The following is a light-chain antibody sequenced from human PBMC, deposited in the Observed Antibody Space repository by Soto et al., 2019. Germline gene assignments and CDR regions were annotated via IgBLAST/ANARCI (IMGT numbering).Light chain of an antibody. CDR1: LSVLYSSNNKNY. V-gene: IGKV4-1*01. Sequence: DFVMTQSPDSLDVHLGVRATITCKYILSVLYSSNNKNYLAWYQQKPGQHPKMLIYWASTRESGVPDRFSGSGSGTDFNLTISRLQAEDVAVYYCQQYYSTIITFGQGTRLEIK. CDR3: QQYYSTIIT. CDR2: WAS. J-gene: IGKJ5*01.